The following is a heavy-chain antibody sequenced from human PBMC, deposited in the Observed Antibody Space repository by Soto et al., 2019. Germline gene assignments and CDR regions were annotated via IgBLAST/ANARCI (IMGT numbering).Heavy chain of an antibody. CDR2: MSGSGGYT. CDR1: GFIFSSYA. CDR3: ATFRFCTSTSCYGREGGF. Sequence: EVQLLESGGGLVQPGGSLRLSCAASGFIFSSYAMSWVRQAPGKGLEWVSTMSGSGGYTYYADSVEGRFAISRDNSKNTLYLQMADLRAEDTAVYYCATFRFCTSTSCYGREGGFWGQGTLVTVSS. J-gene: IGHJ4*02. D-gene: IGHD2-2*01. V-gene: IGHV3-23*01.